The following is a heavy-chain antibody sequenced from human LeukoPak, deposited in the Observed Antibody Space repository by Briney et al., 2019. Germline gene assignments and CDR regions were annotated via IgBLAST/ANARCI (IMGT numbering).Heavy chain of an antibody. D-gene: IGHD1-26*01. CDR3: VREFSGSYYFDS. CDR1: EFTVSSTH. V-gene: IGHV3-53*01. J-gene: IGHJ4*02. CDR2: IYTGGNT. Sequence: GGSLRLSCAVSEFTVSSTHMSWVRQPPGKGLEWVSTIYTGGNTYFADSVKGRFTISRDNPKNTVYLQMNSLRAEDTAVYYCVREFSGSYYFDSWGQGALVTVSS.